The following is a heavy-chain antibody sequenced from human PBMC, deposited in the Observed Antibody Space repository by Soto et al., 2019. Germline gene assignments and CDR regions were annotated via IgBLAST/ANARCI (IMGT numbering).Heavy chain of an antibody. CDR1: YY. D-gene: IGHD3-3*01. CDR2: INHSGST. Sequence: YYWSWIRQPPGKGLEWIGEINHSGSTNYNPSLKSRVTISVDTSKNQFSLKLSSVTAADTAVYYCASSARDFWSGYLDAFDIWGQGTMVTVSS. J-gene: IGHJ3*02. CDR3: ASSARDFWSGYLDAFDI. V-gene: IGHV4-34*01.